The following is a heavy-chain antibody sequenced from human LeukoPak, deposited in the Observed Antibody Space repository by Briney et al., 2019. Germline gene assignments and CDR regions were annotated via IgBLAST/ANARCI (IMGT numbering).Heavy chain of an antibody. Sequence: GGSLRLSCAASGLTFSTYWMTWVRQAPGKGLEWVANIKPDGSDKNYVDSVRGRFTISRDNAKNSVYLQMNSLRAEDTAIYYCARRGGLDVWGQGTTVTVSS. J-gene: IGHJ6*02. CDR2: IKPDGSDK. CDR1: GLTFSTYW. V-gene: IGHV3-7*01. CDR3: ARRGGLDV.